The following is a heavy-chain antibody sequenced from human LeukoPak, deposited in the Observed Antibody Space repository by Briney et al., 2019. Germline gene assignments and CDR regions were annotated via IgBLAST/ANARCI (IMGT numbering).Heavy chain of an antibody. D-gene: IGHD4-17*01. CDR2: IYPGDSDT. V-gene: IGHV5-51*01. J-gene: IGHJ4*02. CDR3: ARQGTDYGDYDGLYYFGY. Sequence: GESLKISCKGSGYSFTSFWIGWVRQMPGKGLEWMGIIYPGDSDTRYSPSFQGQVTISADKSISTAYLQWSSLKASDTAMYYCARQGTDYGDYDGLYYFGYWGQGTLVTVSS. CDR1: GYSFTSFW.